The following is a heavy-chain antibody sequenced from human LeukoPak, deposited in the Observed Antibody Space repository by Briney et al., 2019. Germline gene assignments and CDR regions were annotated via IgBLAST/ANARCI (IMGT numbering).Heavy chain of an antibody. CDR3: ARDFSYGSGFDY. Sequence: GGSLRLSCAASGFSISSYALHWVRQAPGKGLQYVSGISNGGSIDYANSVKGRFTISRDNSKNTLYLQMGSLRPEDMAVYYCARDFSYGSGFDYWGQAILVTVSS. CDR1: GFSISSYA. CDR2: ISNGGSI. J-gene: IGHJ4*02. D-gene: IGHD5-18*01. V-gene: IGHV3-64*01.